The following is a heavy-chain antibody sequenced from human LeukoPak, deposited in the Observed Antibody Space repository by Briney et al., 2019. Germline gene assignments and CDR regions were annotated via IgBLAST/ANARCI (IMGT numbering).Heavy chain of an antibody. V-gene: IGHV1-69*04. J-gene: IGHJ4*02. CDR3: ERVISGTWLWF. D-gene: IGHD1-14*01. Sequence: RSSVKVSCKASGGTFSSYAISWVRQTLGQGLEWRGRIIPTLEIANYAQKFQGRVTITADKSASTAYMELRSLRPEDTGVYYCERVISGTWLWFWGQGAPLSVSS. CDR2: IIPTLEIA. CDR1: GGTFSSYA.